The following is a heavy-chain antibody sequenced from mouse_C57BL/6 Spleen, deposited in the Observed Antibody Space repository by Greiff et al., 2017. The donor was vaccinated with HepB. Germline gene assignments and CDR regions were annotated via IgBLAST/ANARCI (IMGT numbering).Heavy chain of an antibody. CDR2: IYPRSGNT. Sequence: VQLQESGAELARPGASVKLSCKASGYTFTSYGISWVKQRTGQGLEWIGEIYPRSGNTYYNEKFKGKATLTADKSSSTAYMERRSLTSEDSAVYFGAKTTDSYAMDYWGQGTSVTVSS. V-gene: IGHV1-81*01. CDR1: GYTFTSYG. D-gene: IGHD1-1*01. CDR3: AKTTDSYAMDY. J-gene: IGHJ4*01.